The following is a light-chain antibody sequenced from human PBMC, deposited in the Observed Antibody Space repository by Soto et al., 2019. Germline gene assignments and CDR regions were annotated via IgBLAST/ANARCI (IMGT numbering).Light chain of an antibody. J-gene: IGKJ5*01. CDR3: QQRSNWPPIT. CDR2: DAS. CDR1: QSVSRY. Sequence: EIVLTQSPATLSLSPGERATLSCRASQSVSRYLAWYQQKPGQAPRLLIYDASNRATGIPARFSGSGSGTYFTLTISSLEPEDFAVYYCQQRSNWPPITSGQGTRLEIK. V-gene: IGKV3-11*01.